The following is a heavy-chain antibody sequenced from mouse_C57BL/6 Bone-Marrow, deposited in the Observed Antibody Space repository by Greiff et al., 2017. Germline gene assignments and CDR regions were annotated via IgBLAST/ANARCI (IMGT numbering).Heavy chain of an antibody. CDR3: TTLTTMVTFYAMDY. CDR2: IDPENGDT. V-gene: IGHV14-4*01. J-gene: IGHJ4*01. CDR1: GFNIKDDY. Sequence: EVQRVESGAELVRPGASVKLSCTASGFNIKDDYMHWVKQRPEQGLEWIGWIDPENGDTEYASKFQGKATITADTSSNTAYLQLSSLTSEDTAVYYCTTLTTMVTFYAMDYWGQGTSVTVSS. D-gene: IGHD2-1*01.